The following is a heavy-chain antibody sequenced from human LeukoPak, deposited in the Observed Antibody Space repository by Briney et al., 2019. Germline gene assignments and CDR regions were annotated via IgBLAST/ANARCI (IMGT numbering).Heavy chain of an antibody. Sequence: PGGSLRLSCSASGFTFSNYAMHWVRQAPGKGLEYVSDISSNGGITYYADSVKGRFTVSRDNSKNMLYLQMNSLRAVDTAVYYCVKDKYPVVVAATLDYWGQGILVTVS. D-gene: IGHD2-15*01. CDR1: GFTFSNYA. V-gene: IGHV3-64D*09. CDR3: VKDKYPVVVAATLDY. J-gene: IGHJ4*02. CDR2: ISSNGGIT.